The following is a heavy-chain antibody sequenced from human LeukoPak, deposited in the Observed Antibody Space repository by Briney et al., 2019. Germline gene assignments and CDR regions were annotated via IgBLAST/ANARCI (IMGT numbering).Heavy chain of an antibody. CDR3: ARSIGLTGGGVDV. Sequence: GGSLRLSCAASGFTFSDYNMNWVRQAPGKGLEWVSYITNGGSTIHHADSVKGRFTIPRDNAKKTLYLQMNSLRAEDTAVYYCARSIGLTGGGVDVWGQGTTVTVSS. V-gene: IGHV3-11*01. J-gene: IGHJ6*02. CDR2: ITNGGSTI. D-gene: IGHD3-9*01. CDR1: GFTFSDYN.